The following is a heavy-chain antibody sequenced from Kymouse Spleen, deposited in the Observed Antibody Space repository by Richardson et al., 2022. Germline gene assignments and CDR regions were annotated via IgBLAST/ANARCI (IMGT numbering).Heavy chain of an antibody. CDR3: ARECIAVASYFDY. V-gene: IGHV3-33*01. CDR1: GFTFSSYG. J-gene: IGHJ4*02. CDR2: IWYDGSNK. D-gene: IGHD6-19*01. Sequence: QVQLVESGGGVVQPGRSLRLSCAASGFTFSSYGMHWVRQAPGKGLEWVAVIWYDGSNKYYADSVKGRFTISRDNSKNTLYLQMNSLRAEDTAVYYCARECIAVASYFDYWGQGTLVTVSS.